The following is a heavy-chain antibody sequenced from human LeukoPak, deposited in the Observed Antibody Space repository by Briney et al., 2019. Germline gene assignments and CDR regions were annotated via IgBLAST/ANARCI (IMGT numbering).Heavy chain of an antibody. CDR1: GFTFSSYA. V-gene: IGHV3-30*04. CDR2: ISYDGSNK. D-gene: IGHD3-9*01. Sequence: GRSLRLSCAASGFTFSSYAMHWVRQAPGKGLEWVAVISYDGSNKYYADSVKGRFTISRDNSKNTLYLQMNSLRAEDTAVYYCARGGSGRNTYYDILTGYYFYYYYGMDVWGQGTTVTVSS. J-gene: IGHJ6*02. CDR3: ARGGSGRNTYYDILTGYYFYYYYGMDV.